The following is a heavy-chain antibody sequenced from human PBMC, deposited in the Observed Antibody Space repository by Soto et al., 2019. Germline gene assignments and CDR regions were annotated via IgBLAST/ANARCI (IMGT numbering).Heavy chain of an antibody. Sequence: QVQLQQWGAGLLKPSETLSLTCAVYGGSFSVYYWSWIRQPPGKGREWLGEINHSGSTNYNPTPKIRVTISVDTSKNQFSLKLSSVTAADTAVYYCASGGHYGSHYYYYGMDVWGQGTTVTVSS. CDR3: ASGGHYGSHYYYYGMDV. CDR1: GGSFSVYY. V-gene: IGHV4-34*01. D-gene: IGHD3-10*01. J-gene: IGHJ6*02. CDR2: INHSGST.